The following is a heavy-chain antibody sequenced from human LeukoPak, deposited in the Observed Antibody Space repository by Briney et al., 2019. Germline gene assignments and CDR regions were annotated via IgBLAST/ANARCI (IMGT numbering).Heavy chain of an antibody. J-gene: IGHJ4*02. CDR2: IRSKPYGGTA. Sequence: PGGSLRLSCTASGFTLGNYAVTWVRQAPGKGLEWVGFIRSKPYGGTAEYAASVQGRFTISRDDSKTIAYLQMNSLKTEDTAVYYCSRYGFVGADFDYWGRGTLVTVSS. D-gene: IGHD1-26*01. CDR3: SRYGFVGADFDY. V-gene: IGHV3-49*04. CDR1: GFTLGNYA.